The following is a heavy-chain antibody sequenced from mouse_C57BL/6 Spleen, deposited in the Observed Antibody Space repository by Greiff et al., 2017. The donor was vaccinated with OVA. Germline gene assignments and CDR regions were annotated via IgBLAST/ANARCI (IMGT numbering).Heavy chain of an antibody. CDR2: IYPGSGNT. Sequence: VQLVESGAELVRPGASVKLSCKASGYTFTDYYINWVKQRPGQGLEWIARIYPGSGNTYYNEKFKGKATLTAEKSSSTAYMQLSSLTSEDSAVYFCARQSSIRGYFDYWGQGTTLTVSS. J-gene: IGHJ2*01. CDR1: GYTFTDYY. V-gene: IGHV1-76*01. CDR3: ARQSSIRGYFDY.